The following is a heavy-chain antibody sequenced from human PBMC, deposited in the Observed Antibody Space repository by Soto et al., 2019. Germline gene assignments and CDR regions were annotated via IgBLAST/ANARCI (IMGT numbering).Heavy chain of an antibody. CDR2: ISGSGGST. CDR3: AKFSNGWFGEFDY. D-gene: IGHD3-10*01. V-gene: IGHV3-23*01. J-gene: IGHJ4*02. Sequence: EVQLLESGGGLVQPGGSLRLSCGASGFTFSSYVMSRVRQAPGKGLEWVSAISGSGGSTYYADSVKGRFTISRDNSKNMLYLQMNSLRAEDTALYYCAKFSNGWFGEFDYWGQGTLVTVSS. CDR1: GFTFSSYV.